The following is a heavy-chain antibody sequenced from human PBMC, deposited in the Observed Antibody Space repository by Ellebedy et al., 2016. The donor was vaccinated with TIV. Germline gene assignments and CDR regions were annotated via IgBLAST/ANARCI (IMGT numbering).Heavy chain of an antibody. CDR1: GYRFSDYW. CDR3: ARPNMGYYYMDA. J-gene: IGHJ6*03. D-gene: IGHD2/OR15-2a*01. CDR2: IYPGDSDT. Sequence: PGGSLRLSCKGSGYRFSDYWIGWVRQMPGKGLEWMGIIYPGDSDTRYSPSFEGQVTISADKSISTVFLQWSSLKASDTAIYYCARPNMGYYYMDAWGTGTTVSVSS. V-gene: IGHV5-51*01.